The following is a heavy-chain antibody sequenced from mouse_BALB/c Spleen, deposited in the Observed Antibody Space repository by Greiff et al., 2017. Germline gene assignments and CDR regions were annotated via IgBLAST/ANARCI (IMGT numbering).Heavy chain of an antibody. D-gene: IGHD2-1*01. J-gene: IGHJ3*01. CDR3: ARDYGNYEFAY. V-gene: IGHV3-8*02. Sequence: DVQLQESGPSLVKPSQTLSLTCSVTGDSITSCYWNWIRKFPGNKLEYMGYISYSGSTYYNPSLKSRISITRDTSKNQYYLQLNSVTTEDTAAYYCARDYGNYEFAYWGQGTLVTVSA. CDR1: GDSITSCY. CDR2: ISYSGST.